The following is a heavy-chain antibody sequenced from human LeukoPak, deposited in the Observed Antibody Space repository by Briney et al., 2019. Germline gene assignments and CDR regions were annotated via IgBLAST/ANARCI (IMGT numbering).Heavy chain of an antibody. J-gene: IGHJ4*02. Sequence: GGSLRLSCAASGFTFSTYYMSWVRQAPGKGLEWVSGISGSGGSRFYTDSVKGRFTISRDNSKNTLYLQMNSLRAEDTAVYYCAKLREWELPDLFDYWGQGTLVTVSS. CDR1: GFTFSTYY. CDR2: ISGSGGSR. V-gene: IGHV3-23*01. CDR3: AKLREWELPDLFDY. D-gene: IGHD1-26*01.